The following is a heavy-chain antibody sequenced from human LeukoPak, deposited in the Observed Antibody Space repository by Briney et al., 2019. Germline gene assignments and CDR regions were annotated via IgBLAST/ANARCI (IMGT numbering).Heavy chain of an antibody. D-gene: IGHD1-1*01. CDR3: ARGSTGTRRFDY. J-gene: IGHJ4*02. CDR1: GGTFSSYA. V-gene: IGHV1-69*04. CDR2: IIPILGIA. Sequence: SVKVSCKASGGTFSSYAISWVRQAPGQGLEWMGRIIPILGIANYAQKFQGRVTITADKSTSAAYMELSSLRSEDTAVYYCARGSTGTRRFDYWGQGTLVTVSS.